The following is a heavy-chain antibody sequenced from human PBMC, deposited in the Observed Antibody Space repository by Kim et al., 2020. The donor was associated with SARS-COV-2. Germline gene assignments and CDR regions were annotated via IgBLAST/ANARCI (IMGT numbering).Heavy chain of an antibody. CDR1: GDSVSSDTSA. D-gene: IGHD1-7*01. CDR3: AREGSTRTYFFDY. CDR2: TFFSSTWYY. J-gene: IGHJ4*01. Sequence: SQTLSLPCVISGDSVSSDTSAWNWIRQSPSRGLEWLGRTFFSSTWYYDYADSVKSRITVKPDTVKNQFVLQLTSVTPEDTAVYFCAREGSTRTYFFDYWGHGTLVTVSS. V-gene: IGHV6-1*01.